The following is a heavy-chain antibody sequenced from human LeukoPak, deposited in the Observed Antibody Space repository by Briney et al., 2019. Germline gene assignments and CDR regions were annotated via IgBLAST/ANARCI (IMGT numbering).Heavy chain of an antibody. J-gene: IGHJ6*03. V-gene: IGHV4-39*07. D-gene: IGHD2-2*01. Sequence: SETLSLTCTVSGGSISSSSYYWGWIRQPPGKGLEWIGSIYYSGSTYYNPSLKSRVTISVDTSKNQFSLKLSSVTAADTAVYYCARAGSTSYMDVWGKGTTVTVSS. CDR3: ARAGSTSYMDV. CDR1: GGSISSSSYY. CDR2: IYYSGST.